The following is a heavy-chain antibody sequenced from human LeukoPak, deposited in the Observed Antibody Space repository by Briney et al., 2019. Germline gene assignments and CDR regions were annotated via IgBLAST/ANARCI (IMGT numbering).Heavy chain of an antibody. V-gene: IGHV3-23*01. J-gene: IGHJ4*02. CDR2: ISGGGDST. CDR3: AKLGCTGTFCYANY. Sequence: GGSLSLPCAACGFTFSDYAMTWVRQTPGKGLEWVSVISGGGDSTDYADSMKGRFTISRDNSKNTLYLQMNSLRAEDTALYYCAKLGCTGTFCYANYWGQGTLVTVSS. CDR1: GFTFSDYA. D-gene: IGHD2-2*01.